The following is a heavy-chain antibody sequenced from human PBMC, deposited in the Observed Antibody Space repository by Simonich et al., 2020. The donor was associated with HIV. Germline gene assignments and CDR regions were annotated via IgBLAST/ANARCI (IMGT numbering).Heavy chain of an antibody. CDR3: ARGVDLYDSSPRGFDY. D-gene: IGHD3-22*01. CDR1: GGSFSGYY. CDR2: INHRGST. V-gene: IGHV4-34*01. Sequence: QVQLQQWSAGLLKPSETLSLTCAVYGGSFSGYYWNWIRQPPGKGLEWIGEINHRGSTNHNPSLMSRVTISVDTSKNQFSLKLSAVTAADTAVYYCARGVDLYDSSPRGFDYWAQGTLVTVSS. J-gene: IGHJ4*02.